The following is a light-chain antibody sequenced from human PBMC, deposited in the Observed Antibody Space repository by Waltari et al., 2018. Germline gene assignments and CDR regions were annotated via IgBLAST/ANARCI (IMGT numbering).Light chain of an antibody. Sequence: EIVLTQSPGTLSLSPGERASLSCRASQSLSSSYLAWYQQKPGQAPRLLIYGASNRATGIPDRFSGSGSGTDFTLTISRLEPEDFAVYYCQQYNSYSTFGPGTKVDIK. V-gene: IGKV3-20*01. CDR3: QQYNSYST. CDR1: QSLSSSY. J-gene: IGKJ3*01. CDR2: GAS.